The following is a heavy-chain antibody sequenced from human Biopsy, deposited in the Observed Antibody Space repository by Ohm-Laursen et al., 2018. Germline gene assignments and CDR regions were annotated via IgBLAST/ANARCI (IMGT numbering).Heavy chain of an antibody. J-gene: IGHJ4*02. D-gene: IGHD1-1*01. CDR2: FAPENGKT. V-gene: IGHV1-24*01. CDR3: AADINVWNVNY. Sequence: SVKVSCKVSGYTLNELSMHWVRQVPGNGLEWMGGFAPENGKTVYAQNFQARVSLTEDTSTDTAYMELRSLRSEDTAVYYCAADINVWNVNYWGQGTQVTVSS. CDR1: GYTLNELS.